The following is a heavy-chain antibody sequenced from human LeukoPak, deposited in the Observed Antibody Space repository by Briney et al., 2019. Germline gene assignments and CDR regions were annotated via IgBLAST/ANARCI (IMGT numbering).Heavy chain of an antibody. J-gene: IGHJ3*02. CDR2: IYHSGAT. CDR1: GYSISSGYY. V-gene: IGHV4-38-2*02. CDR3: ARRDDAFDI. Sequence: SETLSLTCTVSGYSISSGYYWGCIRQPPGKGLEWIASIYHSGATFYNPSLKSRVTISLDTSKNQFSLNLNSVTAADTAVYYCARRDDAFDIWGQGTMVTVSS.